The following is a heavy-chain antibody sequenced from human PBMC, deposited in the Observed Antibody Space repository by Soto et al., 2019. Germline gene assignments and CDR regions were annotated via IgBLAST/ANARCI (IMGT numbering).Heavy chain of an antibody. D-gene: IGHD3-22*01. CDR3: ARGGYDSSGYFDY. Sequence: SETLSLTCAVSGGSISSSNWWSWVRQPPGKGLEWIGEIYHSGSTNYNPSLKSRVTISVDKSKNQFSLKLSSVTAADTAVYYCARGGYDSSGYFDYWGQGTLVTVSS. CDR2: IYHSGST. V-gene: IGHV4-4*02. CDR1: GGSISSSNW. J-gene: IGHJ4*02.